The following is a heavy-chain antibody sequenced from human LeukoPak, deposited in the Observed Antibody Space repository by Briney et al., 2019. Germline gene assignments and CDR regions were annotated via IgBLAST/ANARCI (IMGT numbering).Heavy chain of an antibody. CDR3: ARLNGGN. CDR2: IYSSETT. CDR1: GGSITGYH. V-gene: IGHV4-59*08. D-gene: IGHD3-16*01. J-gene: IGHJ4*02. Sequence: SETLSLTCTVSGGSITGYHWSWIRQPPGKGLEWIGYIYSSETTNYKPSLKSRVTISADTSKNQFSLRLSSVTAADTAVYYCARLNGGNWGQGTLVTVSS.